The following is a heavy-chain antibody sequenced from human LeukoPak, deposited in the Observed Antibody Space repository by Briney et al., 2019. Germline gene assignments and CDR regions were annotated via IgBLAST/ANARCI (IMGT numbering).Heavy chain of an antibody. D-gene: IGHD6-13*01. CDR2: FDPEDGET. V-gene: IGHV1-24*01. J-gene: IGHJ4*02. CDR1: GYTLTELS. Sequence: ASVKVSCKVSGYTLTELSMHWVRQAPGKGLEWMGGFDPEDGETIYAQKFQGRVTITADESTSTAYMELSSLRSEDTAVYYCARDHIAAAGIDYWGQGTLVTVSS. CDR3: ARDHIAAAGIDY.